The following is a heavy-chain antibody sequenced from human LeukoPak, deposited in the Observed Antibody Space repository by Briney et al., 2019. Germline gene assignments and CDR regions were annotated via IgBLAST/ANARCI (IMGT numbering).Heavy chain of an antibody. V-gene: IGHV3-30-3*01. CDR3: ARGSPASYEDY. CDR2: ISSDESKK. CDR1: GFTFSSYW. D-gene: IGHD3-22*01. J-gene: IGHJ4*02. Sequence: GGSLRLSCAASGFTFSSYWMHWVRQAPGKGLEWVAIISSDESKKYYADSVRGRFTISRDNSKNTLYLQMNSLRGEDTAVYYCARGSPASYEDYWGQGTLVTVSS.